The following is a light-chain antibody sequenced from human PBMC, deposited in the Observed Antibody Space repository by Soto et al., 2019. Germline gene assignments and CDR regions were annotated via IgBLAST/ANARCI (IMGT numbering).Light chain of an antibody. CDR3: QQRTNWHLT. V-gene: IGKV3-11*01. Sequence: ETVLTQSPATLSLSPGERATLSCRASRSVGRSLAWYQQKPGQAPRLLIYDASNRATGIPARFSGSGSGTDFTLTISSLEPEEFAIYYCQQRTNWHLTFGGGPAVEIK. CDR2: DAS. CDR1: RSVGRS. J-gene: IGKJ4*01.